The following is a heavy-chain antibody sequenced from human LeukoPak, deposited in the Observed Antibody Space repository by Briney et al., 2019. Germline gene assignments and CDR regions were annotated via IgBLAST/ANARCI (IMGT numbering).Heavy chain of an antibody. CDR1: GYTFTSYA. V-gene: IGHV7-4-1*02. J-gene: IGHJ6*02. D-gene: IGHD3-3*01. CDR3: ARDRVYDFWSGYELHYYGMDV. Sequence: ASVKVSCKASGYTFTSYAMDWVRQAPGQGLEWMGWINTNTGNPTYAQGFTGRFVFSLDTSVSTAYLQISSLKAEDTAVYYCARDRVYDFWSGYELHYYGMDVWGQGTTVTVSS. CDR2: INTNTGNP.